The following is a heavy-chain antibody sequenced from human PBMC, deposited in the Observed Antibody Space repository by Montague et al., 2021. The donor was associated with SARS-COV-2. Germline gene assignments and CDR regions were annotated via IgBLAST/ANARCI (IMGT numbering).Heavy chain of an antibody. V-gene: IGHV4-59*01. D-gene: IGHD1-1*01. CDR3: ARAQNTCFIANCVNYFDV. CDR1: GGSMSGYY. Sequence: SETLSLTCAVSGGSMSGYYWTWIRQSPGKGLEWIGYVHYTGSTKYNPSLKTRVSLLLVPPKNHFSLHLSSVTAADTAIYFCARAQNTCFIANCVNYFDVWGQGTLVTVSS. J-gene: IGHJ4*02. CDR2: VHYTGST.